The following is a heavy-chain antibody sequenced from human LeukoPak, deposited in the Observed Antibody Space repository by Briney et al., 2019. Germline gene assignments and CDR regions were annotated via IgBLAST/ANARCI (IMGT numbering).Heavy chain of an antibody. CDR2: ISSGGRTI. Sequence: GGSLRLSCAASGFTFSSYSMNWIRQAPGKGLEWVSYISSGGRTIYYADSVKGRFTMSRDNAKNSLYLQMNSLRAEDTAVYYCARDYYGPVDAFDIWGQGTMVTVSS. V-gene: IGHV3-48*04. CDR3: ARDYYGPVDAFDI. CDR1: GFTFSSYS. J-gene: IGHJ3*02. D-gene: IGHD3-10*01.